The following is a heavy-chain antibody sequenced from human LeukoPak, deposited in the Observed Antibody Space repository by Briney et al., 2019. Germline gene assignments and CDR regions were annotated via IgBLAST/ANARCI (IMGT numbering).Heavy chain of an antibody. V-gene: IGHV3-23*01. CDR1: GFTFSSYA. J-gene: IGHJ4*02. CDR3: VKDSYYYDNSGYYSVKDH. CDR2: TSGGGGTT. Sequence: LGWSLRLSCAASGFTFSSYAMNWVRQAPGKGLEWVSGTSGGGGTTYYADSVQGRFTISRDNSKNTLYVQMNSLRADDTAIYYCVKDSYYYDNSGYYSVKDHWGQGTLVTVSS. D-gene: IGHD3-22*01.